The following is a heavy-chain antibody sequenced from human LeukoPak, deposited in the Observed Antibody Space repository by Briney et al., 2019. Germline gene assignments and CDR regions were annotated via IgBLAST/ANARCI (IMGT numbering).Heavy chain of an antibody. CDR2: IIGSGGDT. J-gene: IGHJ5*01. D-gene: IGHD2-15*01. V-gene: IGHV3-23*01. Sequence: PGGSLRLSCAASGLTFSNNAMTWVRPAPGQGLEWVSIIIGSGGDTYYADSVQVRFAISRDNSRTTLYPKMNSLRAEDTAIYYCASGFDSVVVGLYNWLDSWGQGTLVTVSS. CDR1: GLTFSNNA. CDR3: ASGFDSVVVGLYNWLDS.